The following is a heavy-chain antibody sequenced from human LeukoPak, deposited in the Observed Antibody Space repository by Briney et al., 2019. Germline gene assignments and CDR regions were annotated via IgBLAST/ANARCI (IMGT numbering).Heavy chain of an antibody. CDR1: GGTFSSYA. V-gene: IGHV1-69*04. CDR3: ARNQNYESDGMDV. J-gene: IGHJ6*02. CDR2: IIPIFGIA. Sequence: SVKVSCKASGGTFSSYAISWVRQAPGHGLEWMGRIIPIFGIANYAQKFQGRVTITADKSTSTAYMELSSLRSEDTAVYYCARNQNYESDGMDVWGQGTTVTVSS. D-gene: IGHD1-7*01.